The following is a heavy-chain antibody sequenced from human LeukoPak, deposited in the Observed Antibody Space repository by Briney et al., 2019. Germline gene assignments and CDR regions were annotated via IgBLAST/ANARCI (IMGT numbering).Heavy chain of an antibody. CDR1: GFTFSSYS. D-gene: IGHD4-23*01. Sequence: GGSLRLSCAASGFTFSSYSMNWVRQAPGKGLEWVSSISSSSSYIYYADSVKGRFTISRDNAKNSLYLQMNSLRAGDTAVYYCARGGYGGNSEVAFDIWGQGTMVTVSS. J-gene: IGHJ3*02. CDR2: ISSSSSYI. V-gene: IGHV3-21*01. CDR3: ARGGYGGNSEVAFDI.